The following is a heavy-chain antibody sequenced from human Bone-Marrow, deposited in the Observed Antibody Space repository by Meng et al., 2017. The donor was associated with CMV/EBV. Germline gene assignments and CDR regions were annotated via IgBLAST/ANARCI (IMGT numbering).Heavy chain of an antibody. Sequence: GGSLRLSCKASGFTFSNDAMSWVRQVPGKGLEWVSAITDSGSPSWHIDPVRGRFSISRDNSRNILFLQMNNLGAEDTGVYYCAKVGERGTHGVYPFGSWGQGTLVTVSS. CDR2: ITDSGSPS. D-gene: IGHD2-8*01. CDR3: AKVGERGTHGVYPFGS. CDR1: GFTFSNDA. J-gene: IGHJ4*02. V-gene: IGHV3-23*01.